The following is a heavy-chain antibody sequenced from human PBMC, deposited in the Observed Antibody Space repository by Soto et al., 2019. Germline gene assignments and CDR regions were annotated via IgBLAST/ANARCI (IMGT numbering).Heavy chain of an antibody. CDR1: GGSISGSY. CDR2: VYYTGST. Sequence: PSETLSLTCSVSGGSISGSYWSWIRQSPGKGLEWLGYVYYTGSTNYSPSLRSRVSISVDTSKNEFSLRLSSVTAADTAVYFCARSVAAPGAHIDYWGQGTQVTVS. V-gene: IGHV4-59*01. CDR3: ARSVAAPGAHIDY. D-gene: IGHD6-13*01. J-gene: IGHJ4*02.